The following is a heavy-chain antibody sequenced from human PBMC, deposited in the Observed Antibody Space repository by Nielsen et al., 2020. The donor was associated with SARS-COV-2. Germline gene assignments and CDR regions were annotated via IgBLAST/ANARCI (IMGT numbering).Heavy chain of an antibody. CDR2: INHSGST. CDR1: GGSFSGYY. J-gene: IGHJ4*02. CDR3: ARDQYSGSPLDY. Sequence: SETLSLTCAVYGGSFSGYYWSWIRQPPGKGLEWIGEINHSGSTNYNPSLKSRVTISVDTSKNQFSLKLSSVTAADTAVHYCARDQYSGSPLDYWGQGTLVTVSS. V-gene: IGHV4-34*01. D-gene: IGHD1-26*01.